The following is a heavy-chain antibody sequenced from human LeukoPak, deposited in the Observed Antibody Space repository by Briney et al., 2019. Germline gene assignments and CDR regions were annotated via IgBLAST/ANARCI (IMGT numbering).Heavy chain of an antibody. V-gene: IGHV1-2*02. CDR1: GYTFTGYY. CDR3: ASDSSGWDNYFVY. J-gene: IGHJ4*02. Sequence: ASVKVSCKASGYTFTGYYMHWVRQAPGQGLEWMGWINPNSGGTNYAQKFQGRVTMTRDTSISTAYMELSRLRSDDTVVYYCASDSSGWDNYFVYWGQGTLVTVSS. D-gene: IGHD6-19*01. CDR2: INPNSGGT.